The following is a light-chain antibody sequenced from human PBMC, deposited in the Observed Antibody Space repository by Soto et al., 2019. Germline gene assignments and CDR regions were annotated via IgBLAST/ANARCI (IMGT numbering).Light chain of an antibody. CDR3: GSWDSSLSAYV. J-gene: IGLJ1*01. CDR1: SSNIGGNS. Sequence: QSVMTQPTSVSAAPGQKVTISCSGSSSNIGGNSVSWYQQLPGTAPKLLIYDDNKRPSRIPDRFSGSKSGTSATLGITGFQTGDEADYYCGSWDSSLSAYVFGTVTKVTVL. CDR2: DDN. V-gene: IGLV1-51*01.